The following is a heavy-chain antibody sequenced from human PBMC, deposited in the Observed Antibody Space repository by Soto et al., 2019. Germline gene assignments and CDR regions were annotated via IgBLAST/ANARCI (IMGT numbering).Heavy chain of an antibody. V-gene: IGHV4-39*01. CDR2: IYYSGST. Sequence: TSETLSLTCTVSGGSISSSSYYWGWIRQPPGKGLEWIGSIYYSGSTYYNPSLKSRVTISVDTSKNQFSLKLSSVTAADTAVYYCVGVSPYYYYGMDVWGQGTTVTVSS. CDR1: GGSISSSSYY. CDR3: VGVSPYYYYGMDV. D-gene: IGHD3-10*01. J-gene: IGHJ6*02.